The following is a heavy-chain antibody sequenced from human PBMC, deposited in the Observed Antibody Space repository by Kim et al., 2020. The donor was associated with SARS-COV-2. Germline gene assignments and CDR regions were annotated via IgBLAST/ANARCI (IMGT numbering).Heavy chain of an antibody. CDR2: IYYSGST. D-gene: IGHD1-26*01. Sequence: SETLSLTCTVSGGSISSYYWTWIRQPPGKGLEWIGYIYYSGSTKYNPSLKSRVSISADTSKNQFSLKLSSVTAADTAVYYCASRLSGSYYFDYWGQGALVTVSS. CDR1: GGSISSYY. V-gene: IGHV4-59*08. J-gene: IGHJ4*02. CDR3: ASRLSGSYYFDY.